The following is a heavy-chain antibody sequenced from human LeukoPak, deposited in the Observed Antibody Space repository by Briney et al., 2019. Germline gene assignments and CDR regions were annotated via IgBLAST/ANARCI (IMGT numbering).Heavy chain of an antibody. J-gene: IGHJ4*02. CDR1: GGSISSYY. CDR2: IYYSGST. D-gene: IGHD3-22*01. Sequence: SETLSLTCTVSGGSISSYYWSWIRQPPGKGLEWIGYIYYSGSTNYNPSLKSRVTISVDTSKNQFSLKLSSVTAADTAVYYCARTPIYYYDNSGYYNWGQGTLVTVSS. V-gene: IGHV4-59*01. CDR3: ARTPIYYYDNSGYYN.